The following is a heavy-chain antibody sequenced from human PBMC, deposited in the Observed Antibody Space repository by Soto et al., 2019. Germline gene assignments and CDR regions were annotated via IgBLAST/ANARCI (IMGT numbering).Heavy chain of an antibody. V-gene: IGHV4-30-4*08. D-gene: IGHD2-15*01. CDR2: ISNSGST. J-gene: IGHJ4*02. CDR3: AREAGSPTGYYFDY. CDR1: GGSVSSGDYY. Sequence: PSETLSLTCTVSGGSVSSGDYYWIWIRHPPGKGLEWIGYISNSGSTYYNPSLKSRVTISVDTSQNQLSLKLSSVTAADTAVYYCAREAGSPTGYYFDYWGQGTLVTVSS.